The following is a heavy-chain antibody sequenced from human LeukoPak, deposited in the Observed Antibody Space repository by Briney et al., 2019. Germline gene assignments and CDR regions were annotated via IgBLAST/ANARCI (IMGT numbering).Heavy chain of an antibody. V-gene: IGHV3-21*01. Sequence: PGGSLRLSCAASGFTFSSYSMNWDRQAPGKGLEWVSSISSSSSYIYYADSVKGRFTISRDNAKNSLYLQMNSLRAEDTAVYYCARVSDGAFDYWGQGTLVTVSS. CDR2: ISSSSSYI. CDR3: ARVSDGAFDY. CDR1: GFTFSSYS. J-gene: IGHJ4*02. D-gene: IGHD1-26*01.